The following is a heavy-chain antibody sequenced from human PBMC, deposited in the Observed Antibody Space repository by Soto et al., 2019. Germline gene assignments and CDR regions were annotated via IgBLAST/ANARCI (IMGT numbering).Heavy chain of an antibody. CDR3: TRYLDF. CDR2: INQDGSEK. V-gene: IGHV3-7*01. J-gene: IGHJ4*02. Sequence: AGSLRLSCAASGFTFSTSWMDWVRQTPGKGLEWVANINQDGSEKNYVDSVKGRFTISRDNAKNSLFLQMSSLTAEDSGLYYCTRYLDFWGQGTLVTVSS. CDR1: GFTFSTSW.